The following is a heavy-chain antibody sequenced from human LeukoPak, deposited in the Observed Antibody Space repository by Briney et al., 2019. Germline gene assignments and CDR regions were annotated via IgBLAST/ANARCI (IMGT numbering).Heavy chain of an antibody. CDR2: TYYRSKWYN. Sequence: SQTLSLTCAISGDSVSSNSAAWNWIRQSPSRGLEWLGRTYYRSKWYNDYAVSVKSRITINPDTSKNQFSLKLSSVTAADTAVYYCARVWQWGPGYYYGMDVWGQGTTVTVSS. CDR1: GDSVSSNSAA. CDR3: ARVWQWGPGYYYGMDV. V-gene: IGHV6-1*01. J-gene: IGHJ6*02. D-gene: IGHD6-19*01.